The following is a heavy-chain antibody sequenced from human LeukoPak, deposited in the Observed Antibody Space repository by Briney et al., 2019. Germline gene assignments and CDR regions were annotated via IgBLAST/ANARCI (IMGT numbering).Heavy chain of an antibody. CDR3: ARDLIAARTKALEGSDYYYGMDV. V-gene: IGHV4-38-2*02. D-gene: IGHD3-3*01. Sequence: SETLSLTCTVSGYSISSGYYWGWIRQPPGKGLEWIGSIYHSGSTYYNPSLKSRVTISVDTSKNQFSLKLSSVTAADTAVYYCARDLIAARTKALEGSDYYYGMDVWGQGTTVTVSS. CDR2: IYHSGST. CDR1: GYSISSGYY. J-gene: IGHJ6*02.